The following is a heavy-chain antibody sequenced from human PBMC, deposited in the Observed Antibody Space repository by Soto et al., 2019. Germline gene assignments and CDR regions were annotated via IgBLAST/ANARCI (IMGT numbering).Heavy chain of an antibody. CDR1: GFTFSSYW. V-gene: IGHV3-7*01. D-gene: IGHD1-1*01. CDR2: IKQDGSEK. Sequence: VQLVESGGGLVQPGGSLRLSCAASGFTFSSYWMNWVRPAPGKGLEWVANIKQDGSEKYYVDSVKGRFTISRDNTKSSLYLQMNSLRAEDTAVYYCAREQLQVVIPDYWGQGTLVTVSS. J-gene: IGHJ4*02. CDR3: AREQLQVVIPDY.